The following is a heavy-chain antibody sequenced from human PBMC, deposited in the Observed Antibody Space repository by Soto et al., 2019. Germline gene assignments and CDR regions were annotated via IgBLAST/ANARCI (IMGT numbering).Heavy chain of an antibody. Sequence: EVQLVESVGGSVQPGRSLRLSCVASGFIFDDYAMHWVRQAPGKGLEWVSGISWNRGSKAYADSVKGRFTISRDNAKNSLYLQMNSLRPEDTALYYCAKDKGYYFDSSGQFGHWGQGTLVIVSS. D-gene: IGHD3-22*01. V-gene: IGHV3-9*01. CDR2: ISWNRGSK. CDR3: AKDKGYYFDSSGQFGH. J-gene: IGHJ5*02. CDR1: GFIFDDYA.